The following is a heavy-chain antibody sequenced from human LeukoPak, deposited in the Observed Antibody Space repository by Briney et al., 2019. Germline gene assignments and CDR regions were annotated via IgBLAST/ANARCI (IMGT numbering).Heavy chain of an antibody. J-gene: IGHJ4*02. D-gene: IGHD4-17*01. V-gene: IGHV3-30*02. CDR1: GFSFNSYG. Sequence: GGSLRLSCAASGFSFNSYGMNWVRQAPGKGLEWVAFIWYDGSDKYYADSVKGRFTISRDNSENTLYLQMNSLRAEDTAVYYCAKDLLTTVTSLDHWGQGALVIVSS. CDR3: AKDLLTTVTSLDH. CDR2: IWYDGSDK.